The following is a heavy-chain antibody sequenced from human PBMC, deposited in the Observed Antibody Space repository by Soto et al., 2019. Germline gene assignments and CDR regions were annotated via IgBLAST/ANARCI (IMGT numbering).Heavy chain of an antibody. V-gene: IGHV4-34*01. CDR2: INHSGST. Sequence: PSETLSLTCAVYGGSFSGYYWSWIRQPPGKGLEWIGEINHSGSTNYNPSLKSRVTISVDTSKNQFSLKLSSVTAADTAVYYCARRGKTTYYDFWSGYLNWCDPWGQGTLVTVSS. J-gene: IGHJ5*02. CDR1: GGSFSGYY. CDR3: ARRGKTTYYDFWSGYLNWCDP. D-gene: IGHD3-3*01.